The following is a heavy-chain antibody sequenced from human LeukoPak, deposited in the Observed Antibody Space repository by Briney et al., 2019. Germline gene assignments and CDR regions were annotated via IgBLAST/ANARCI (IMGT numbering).Heavy chain of an antibody. V-gene: IGHV3-53*01. CDR3: ARATYDSNGYTANHDS. Sequence: GGSLRLSCAASGFTVSSCYMSWVRQAPGKGLEWVSVLYSDGTTYYTDSVKGRFTISRDSSKNTLYLQMDNLRVEDAAVYYCARATYDSNGYTANHDSWGQGTLVTVSS. J-gene: IGHJ4*02. D-gene: IGHD3-22*01. CDR1: GFTVSSCY. CDR2: LYSDGTT.